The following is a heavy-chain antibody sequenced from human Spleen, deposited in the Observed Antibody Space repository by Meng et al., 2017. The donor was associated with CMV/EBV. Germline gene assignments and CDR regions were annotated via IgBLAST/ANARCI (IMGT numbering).Heavy chain of an antibody. CDR2: ISSSSSETI. V-gene: IGHV3-48*03. CDR3: ARDGSFSYGLNDNYGMDV. J-gene: IGHJ6*02. D-gene: IGHD5-18*01. Sequence: GESLKISCAASGFTFSNYEMNWVRQAPGKGLEWVSSISSSSSETIYYADSVKGRFTVSRDNARNTLYLQMDSLRVEDTALYYCARDGSFSYGLNDNYGMDVWGQGTTVTVSS. CDR1: GFTFSNYE.